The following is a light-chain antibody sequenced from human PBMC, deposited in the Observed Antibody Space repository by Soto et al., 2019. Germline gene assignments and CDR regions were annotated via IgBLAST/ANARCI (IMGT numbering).Light chain of an antibody. Sequence: EIVMTQSPATLSVSPGERATLSCRASQSVSNNLAWYQQKPGQAPKLLIYGASTRATGIPARFSGSGSGTEFNLTFSSLQSEDFAVYYCQQYNNWPRTFGQGTKVEIK. J-gene: IGKJ1*01. CDR1: QSVSNN. V-gene: IGKV3-15*01. CDR3: QQYNNWPRT. CDR2: GAS.